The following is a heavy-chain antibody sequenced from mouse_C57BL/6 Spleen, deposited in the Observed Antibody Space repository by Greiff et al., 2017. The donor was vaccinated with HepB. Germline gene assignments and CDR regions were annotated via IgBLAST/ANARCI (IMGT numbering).Heavy chain of an antibody. CDR2: ISGGGGNT. D-gene: IGHD2-10*01. Sequence: EVMLVESGGGLVKPGGSLKLSCAASGFTFSSYTMSWVRQTPEKRLEWVATISGGGGNTYYPDSVKGRFTISRDNAKNTLYLQMSSLRSEDTALYYCARLPTRDEYAMDYWGQGTSVTVSS. CDR1: GFTFSSYT. J-gene: IGHJ4*01. V-gene: IGHV5-9*01. CDR3: ARLPTRDEYAMDY.